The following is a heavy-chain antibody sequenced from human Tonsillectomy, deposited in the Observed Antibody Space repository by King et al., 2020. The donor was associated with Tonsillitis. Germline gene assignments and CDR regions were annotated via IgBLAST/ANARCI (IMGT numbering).Heavy chain of an antibody. CDR3: AGGDPSLVTYYFDY. CDR2: IVPIFGTA. V-gene: IGHV1-69*01. CDR1: GGTFSSHA. Sequence: VQLVESGAEVKKPGSSVKVSCKASGGTFSSHAVGWVRQAPGQGLEWMGGIVPIFGTANYAQKFQGRVTITADESTSTAYMELSSLRSEDTAVYYGAGGDPSLVTYYFDYWGQGTLGTVSS. D-gene: IGHD2-21*02. J-gene: IGHJ4*02.